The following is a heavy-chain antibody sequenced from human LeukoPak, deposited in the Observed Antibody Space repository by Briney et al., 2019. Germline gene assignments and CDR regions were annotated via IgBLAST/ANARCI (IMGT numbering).Heavy chain of an antibody. CDR2: ISRRSDYR. Sequence: PGGSLRLSCAASQFTFSDYTMNWVRRAPGKGLEWVSSISRRSDYRYYAESVKGRFTISSDTAKNSLYLQMNSLRAEDTAVYYCARYVYGVVTSFDYWGQGTLVTVSS. CDR3: ARYVYGVVTSFDY. J-gene: IGHJ4*02. V-gene: IGHV3-21*01. CDR1: QFTFSDYT. D-gene: IGHD3-3*01.